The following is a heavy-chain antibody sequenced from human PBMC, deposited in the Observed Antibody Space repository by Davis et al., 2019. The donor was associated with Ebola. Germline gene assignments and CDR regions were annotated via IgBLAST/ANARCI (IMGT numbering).Heavy chain of an antibody. D-gene: IGHD4-23*01. Sequence: GESLKISCAASGFTFSSYAMHWVRQAPGKGLEWVAVISYDGSNKYYADSVKGRFTISRDNSKNTLYLQMNSLRAEDTAVYYCARHRYGGADYWGQGTLVTVSS. V-gene: IGHV3-30-3*01. CDR1: GFTFSSYA. J-gene: IGHJ4*02. CDR3: ARHRYGGADY. CDR2: ISYDGSNK.